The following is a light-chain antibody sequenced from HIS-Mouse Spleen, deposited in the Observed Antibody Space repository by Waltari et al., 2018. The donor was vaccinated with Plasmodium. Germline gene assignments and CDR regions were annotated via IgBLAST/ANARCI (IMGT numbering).Light chain of an antibody. CDR2: AAS. J-gene: IGKJ3*01. Sequence: AIWLPQSPPLPPPSTGDRVPISWRMIQGISSYLAWYQQKPGKAPELLIYAASTLQSGVPSRFSGSGSGTDFTLTISCLQSEDFATYYCQQYYSYPFTFGPGTKVEIK. CDR3: QQYYSYPFT. V-gene: IGKV1D-8*02. CDR1: QGISSY.